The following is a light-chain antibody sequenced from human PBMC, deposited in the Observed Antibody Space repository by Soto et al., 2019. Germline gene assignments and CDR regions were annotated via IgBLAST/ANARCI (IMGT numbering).Light chain of an antibody. CDR3: GSWDSSLSAYV. V-gene: IGLV1-51*01. J-gene: IGLJ1*01. CDR2: ADN. Sequence: QTVVTQPPSVSAAPGQKVTISCSGSSSNIGGNSVSWYQQLPGTAPKLLIYADNKRPSGIPDRFSGSKSGTSATLGITGFQTGDEADYYCGSWDSSLSAYVFGTGTKVTVL. CDR1: SSNIGGNS.